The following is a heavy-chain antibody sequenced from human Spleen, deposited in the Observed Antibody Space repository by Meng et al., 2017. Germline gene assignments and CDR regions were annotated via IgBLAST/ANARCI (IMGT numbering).Heavy chain of an antibody. CDR1: GFTFSSYG. Sequence: GESLKISCAASGFTFSSYGMHWVRQAPGKGLEWVAVIWYDGSNKYYADSVKGRFTISRDNSKNTLYLQMNSLRAEDTAVYYCARGTRELRYWGQGTLVTVSS. D-gene: IGHD1-26*01. V-gene: IGHV3-33*01. CDR2: IWYDGSNK. J-gene: IGHJ4*02. CDR3: ARGTRELRY.